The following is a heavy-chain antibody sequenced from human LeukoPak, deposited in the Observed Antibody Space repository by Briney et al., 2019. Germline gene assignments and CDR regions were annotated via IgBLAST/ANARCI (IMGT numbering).Heavy chain of an antibody. CDR3: ARVGEQWLLLFDY. CDR1: RDCASGNIAS. V-gene: IGHV6-1*01. CDR2: TYFRSKWYN. J-gene: IGHJ4*02. Sequence: QILSPTRALSRDCASGNIASSNWIRQSPSRGLEWLGRTYFRSKWYNDYAVSVKSRITINPATSKNQSSLQVNAVTPEDTAVYYCARVGEQWLLLFDYWGQGTLVSVSS. D-gene: IGHD6-19*01.